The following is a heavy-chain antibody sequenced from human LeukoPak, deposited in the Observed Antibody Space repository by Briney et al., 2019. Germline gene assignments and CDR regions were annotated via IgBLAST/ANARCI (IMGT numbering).Heavy chain of an antibody. CDR3: ARETYYYDSSGSRIPYYFDY. J-gene: IGHJ4*02. CDR2: IYYSGST. V-gene: IGHV4-59*11. Sequence: SETLSLTCTVSGGSNSSHYWSWIRQPPGKGLEWIGYIYYSGSTNYNPSLKSRVTISVDTSKNQFSLKLSSVTAADTAVYYCARETYYYDSSGSRIPYYFDYWGQGTLVTVSS. D-gene: IGHD3-22*01. CDR1: GGSNSSHY.